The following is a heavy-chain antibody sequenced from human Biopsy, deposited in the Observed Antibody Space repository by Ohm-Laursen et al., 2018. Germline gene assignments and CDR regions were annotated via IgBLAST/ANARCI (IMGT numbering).Heavy chain of an antibody. D-gene: IGHD3-10*01. CDR2: ILPFYGTT. CDR3: ASSDGRSGFDY. Sequence: SVKVSCNASGGTFTMFPISWVRQAPGQGLEWMGAILPFYGTTNFAQKFQGRVTLTADGSTSTAYMELSSLRSEDTGVYYCASSDGRSGFDYWGQGTLVTISS. V-gene: IGHV1-69*13. CDR1: GGTFTMFP. J-gene: IGHJ4*02.